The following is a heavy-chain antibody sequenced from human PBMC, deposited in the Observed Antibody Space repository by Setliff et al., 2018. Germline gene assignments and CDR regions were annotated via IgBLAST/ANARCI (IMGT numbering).Heavy chain of an antibody. CDR3: ARDRGSNNSPEDFDY. J-gene: IGHJ4*02. CDR2: IFGSGST. D-gene: IGHD1-1*01. CDR1: RGSINSHY. Sequence: SETLSLTCTVSRGSINSHYWSWIRQPAGKGLGWIGRIFGSGSTNYNPSLKSRVTMSIDTSKNQFFLKVRSVTAADTAVYYCARDRGSNNSPEDFDYWGLGTLVTVS. V-gene: IGHV4-4*07.